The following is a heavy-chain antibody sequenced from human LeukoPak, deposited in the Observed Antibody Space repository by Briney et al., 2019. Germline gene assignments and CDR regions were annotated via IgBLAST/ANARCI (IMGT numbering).Heavy chain of an antibody. J-gene: IGHJ4*02. CDR3: ARLHADSYFFDH. Sequence: PSETLSLTCTVSGGSISSYYWSWIRQPPGKGLEWIGYIYYSGSTNYNPSLKSRVTISVDTSKNQFSLKLSSVTAADTAVYYCARLHADSYFFDHWGQGSLVTVSS. V-gene: IGHV4-59*01. CDR2: IYYSGST. CDR1: GGSISSYY. D-gene: IGHD4-17*01.